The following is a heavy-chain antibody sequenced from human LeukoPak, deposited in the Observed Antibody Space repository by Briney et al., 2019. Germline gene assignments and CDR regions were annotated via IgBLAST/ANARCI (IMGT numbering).Heavy chain of an antibody. D-gene: IGHD4-17*01. CDR3: ARAHYGDKFGAFDI. CDR1: GFTFSSYW. V-gene: IGHV3-74*01. Sequence: GGSLRLSCAASGFTFSSYWMHWVRQAPGKGLVWVSRINSDGSSTSYADSVKGRFTISRDNAKNTLYLQMSSLRAEDTAVYYCARAHYGDKFGAFDIWGQGTMVTVSS. J-gene: IGHJ3*02. CDR2: INSDGSST.